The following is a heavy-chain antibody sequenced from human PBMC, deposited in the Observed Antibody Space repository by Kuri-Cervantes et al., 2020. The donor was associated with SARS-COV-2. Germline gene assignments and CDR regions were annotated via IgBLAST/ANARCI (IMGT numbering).Heavy chain of an antibody. Sequence: SETLSLTCYVSGFSYHWGWIRQSPGKGLEWIGYIYYSGSTNYNPSLKSRVTISVDTSKNQFSLKLSSVTAADTAVYYCVRARTNPGSGSYYNLGIGRWFDPWGQGTLVTVSS. J-gene: IGHJ5*02. CDR2: IYYSGST. D-gene: IGHD3-10*01. CDR3: VRARTNPGSGSYYNLGIGRWFDP. CDR1: GFSYH. V-gene: IGHV4-59*12.